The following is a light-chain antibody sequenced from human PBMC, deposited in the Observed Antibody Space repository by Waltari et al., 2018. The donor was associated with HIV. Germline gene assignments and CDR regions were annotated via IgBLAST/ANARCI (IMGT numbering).Light chain of an antibody. CDR3: QQYNTLPFT. CDR2: AAS. Sequence: DIKMTQSPSSLSASVGDRVIITCRARQGISNHLAWLQQKPGTAPKSLIYAASSLQSGVPSNVSGSGSGTDFTLTISSLQPEDFATYYCQQYNTLPFTFGPGTIVDVK. J-gene: IGKJ3*01. CDR1: QGISNH. V-gene: IGKV1-16*02.